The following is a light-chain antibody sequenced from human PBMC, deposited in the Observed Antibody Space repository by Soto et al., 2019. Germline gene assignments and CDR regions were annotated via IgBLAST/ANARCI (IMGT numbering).Light chain of an antibody. Sequence: EIVLTQSPATLSLFPGERATLSCRASQSVSYHLAWYQQKPGQAPRLLIYDTSNRATGIPARFSGSGSGTDFTLTISGLEPEDFAVYYCQQRTNWPLTFGGGTKVDI. CDR3: QQRTNWPLT. CDR1: QSVSYH. CDR2: DTS. V-gene: IGKV3-11*01. J-gene: IGKJ4*01.